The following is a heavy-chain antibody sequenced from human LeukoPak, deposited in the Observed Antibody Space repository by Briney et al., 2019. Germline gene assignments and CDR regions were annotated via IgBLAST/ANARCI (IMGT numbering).Heavy chain of an antibody. V-gene: IGHV1-2*02. CDR3: ARDTVATGDFDY. Sequence: ASVKVSCKASGYTFTGYYMHWVRQAPGQGLEWMGWINPNSGGTNYAQKFQGRVTTTRATSISTAYMELSRLRSDDTAVYYCARDTVATGDFDYWGQGTLVTVSS. D-gene: IGHD4-23*01. J-gene: IGHJ4*02. CDR1: GYTFTGYY. CDR2: INPNSGGT.